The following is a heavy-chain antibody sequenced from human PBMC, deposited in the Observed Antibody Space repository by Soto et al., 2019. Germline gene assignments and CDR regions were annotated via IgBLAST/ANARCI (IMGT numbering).Heavy chain of an antibody. CDR1: GFTFGRYG. D-gene: IGHD2-21*01. CDR3: ERDGHCGEDKCYSCRPDY. V-gene: IGHV3-30-3*01. J-gene: IGHJ4*01. Sequence: QVQMVETGGGVVQPGRSLRLSCTGSGFTFGRYGLHWVRQTPAKGLEWVAVMSKDGSNKHYADSVKGRFTVSRDNSKNTLYLQMHSLSYEDTAVDYCERDGHCGEDKCYSCRPDYWGQRTLVTVSS. CDR2: MSKDGSNK.